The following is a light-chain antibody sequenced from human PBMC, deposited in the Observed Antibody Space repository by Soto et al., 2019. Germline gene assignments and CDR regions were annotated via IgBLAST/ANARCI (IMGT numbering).Light chain of an antibody. CDR3: QHYNDYSRI. CDR2: MAS. J-gene: IGKJ1*01. V-gene: IGKV1-5*03. CDR1: QSISSW. Sequence: TXSASIGDRVTITCRASQSISSWLAWYQQKPGKAPKLLIYMASNLQSGVPSRFSGSGSGTEFTLTISSLQPDDFATYYCQHYNDYSRIFGQGTKVEIK.